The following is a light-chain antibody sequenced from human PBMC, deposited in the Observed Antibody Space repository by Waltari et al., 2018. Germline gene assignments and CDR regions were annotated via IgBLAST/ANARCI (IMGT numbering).Light chain of an antibody. Sequence: QTVVTQEPAFSVSPGGTITLTCALTSGSVSTSDYHSWYQQTPGQAPRTLIYSTHMRASGVPDRFSCSIIGNKAALTITGAQADDESDYYCVLYGGNGIWVFGGGTRLTVL. CDR2: STH. CDR1: SGSVSTSDY. V-gene: IGLV8-61*01. J-gene: IGLJ3*02. CDR3: VLYGGNGIWV.